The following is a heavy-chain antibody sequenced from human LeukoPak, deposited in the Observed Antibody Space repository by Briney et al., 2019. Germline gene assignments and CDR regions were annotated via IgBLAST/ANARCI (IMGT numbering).Heavy chain of an antibody. J-gene: IGHJ4*02. CDR1: GFTFSSYG. V-gene: IGHV3-30*18. CDR2: ISYDGSNK. CDR3: AKDQEDGDYGATSLDY. Sequence: GGSLRLSCAASGFTFSSYGMHWVRQAPGKGLEWVAVISYDGSNKYYADSVKGRFTISRDNSKNTLYLQMNSLRAEDTAVYYCAKDQEDGDYGATSLDYWDQGTLVTVSS. D-gene: IGHD4-17*01.